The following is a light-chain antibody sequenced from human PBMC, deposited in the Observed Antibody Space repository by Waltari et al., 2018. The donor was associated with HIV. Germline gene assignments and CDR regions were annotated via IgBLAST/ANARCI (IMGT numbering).Light chain of an antibody. V-gene: IGLV1-44*01. J-gene: IGLJ3*02. Sequence: QSVLTQPPSASGTPGQRVTIPCSGSSSNIGSNTVNWYQQPPGTAPKLLIYSNNARPSGVPDRFSGSKSGTSASLAISGLQSEDEADYYCAAWDDSLNGPVFGGGTKLTVL. CDR2: SNN. CDR1: SSNIGSNT. CDR3: AAWDDSLNGPV.